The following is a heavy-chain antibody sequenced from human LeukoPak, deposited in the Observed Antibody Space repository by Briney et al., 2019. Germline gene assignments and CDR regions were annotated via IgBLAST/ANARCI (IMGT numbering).Heavy chain of an antibody. CDR2: IGVYNGRT. CDR3: ARVGTTGRYYVDY. V-gene: IGHV1-18*01. CDR1: GYTFTSKG. D-gene: IGHD3-10*01. Sequence: ASVKVSCKASGYTFTSKGISWVRQAPGQGLEWMGWIGVYNGRTNYAQKFQGRVTMTTDTSTSTVYMELRSLRPDDTAMYYCARVGTTGRYYVDYWGQGTLVTVSS. J-gene: IGHJ4*02.